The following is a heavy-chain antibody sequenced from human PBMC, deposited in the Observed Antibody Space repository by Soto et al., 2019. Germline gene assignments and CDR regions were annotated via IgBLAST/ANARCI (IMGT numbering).Heavy chain of an antibody. Sequence: PVGSLRLSCAASGFTFSSYSMNWVRQAPGKGLEWVSSISSSSSYIYYADSVKGRFTISRDNAKNSLYLQMNSLRAEDTAVYYCARGGDYWEDYYYYGMDVWGQGTTVTVSS. CDR1: GFTFSSYS. CDR2: ISSSSSYI. J-gene: IGHJ6*02. D-gene: IGHD4-17*01. CDR3: ARGGDYWEDYYYYGMDV. V-gene: IGHV3-21*01.